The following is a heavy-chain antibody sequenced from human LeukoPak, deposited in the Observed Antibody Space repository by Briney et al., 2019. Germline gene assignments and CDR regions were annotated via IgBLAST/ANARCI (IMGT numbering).Heavy chain of an antibody. CDR2: IKQEGSEK. D-gene: IGHD6-19*01. CDR1: GFTFTTYW. Sequence: PGGSLRLSCVASGFTFTTYWMSWVRQAPGKGLEWVANIKQEGSEKYYVDSVKGRFTISRDNAKNSLYLQMDSLRAEDTAVYYCAKSHSSGWYSDYWGQGALVIVSS. V-gene: IGHV3-7*01. CDR3: AKSHSSGWYSDY. J-gene: IGHJ4*02.